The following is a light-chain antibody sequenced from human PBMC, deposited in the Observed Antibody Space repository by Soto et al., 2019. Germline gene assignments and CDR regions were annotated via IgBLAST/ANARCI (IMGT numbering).Light chain of an antibody. CDR3: QRYGG. CDR2: SAS. V-gene: IGKV3-20*01. CDR1: QSVSSSH. Sequence: EIVLTQSPGTLSVSPGERATLSCRASQSVSSSHLAWYQQKPGQAPRLLIYSASSRATGIPDRFSGSGSGTDFTLTISRLEPEDFAVYYCQRYGGFGQGTKVDIK. J-gene: IGKJ1*01.